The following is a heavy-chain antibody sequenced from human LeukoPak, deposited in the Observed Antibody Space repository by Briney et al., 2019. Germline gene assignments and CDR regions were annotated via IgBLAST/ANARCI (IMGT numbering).Heavy chain of an antibody. CDR2: ISWNSNSK. CDR3: AKDLTPAGWYFHL. D-gene: IGHD3-9*01. V-gene: IGHV3-9*01. Sequence: GGSLRLSCAASGFTFSSYAMQWVRQVPGKGLEWVSGISWNSNSKGYADSVKGRFTISRDNAKNSLYLQMNSLRAEDTALYYCAKDLTPAGWYFHLWGRGTLVTVSS. CDR1: GFTFSSYA. J-gene: IGHJ2*01.